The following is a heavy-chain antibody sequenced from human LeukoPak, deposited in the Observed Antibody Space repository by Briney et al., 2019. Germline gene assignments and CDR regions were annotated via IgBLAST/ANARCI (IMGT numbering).Heavy chain of an antibody. V-gene: IGHV4-34*01. J-gene: IGHJ1*01. Sequence: PSETLSLTCAVYGGSFSGYYWSWIRQPPGKGLEWIGEINHSGSTNYNPSLKSRVTISVDTSKNQFSLKLSSVTAADTAVYYCARSVSYYGNLEYFQHWGQGTLVTVSS. D-gene: IGHD1-26*01. CDR2: INHSGST. CDR1: GGSFSGYY. CDR3: ARSVSYYGNLEYFQH.